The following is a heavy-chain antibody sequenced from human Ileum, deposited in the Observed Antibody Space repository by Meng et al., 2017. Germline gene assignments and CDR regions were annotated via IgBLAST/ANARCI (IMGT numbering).Heavy chain of an antibody. Sequence: SRPGLLNPPGPMSLACAVSGASTMPSDWWSWVRQPPGKGRELIGAIHHSGSINYNPSLKSRVTISVDKSKNQFSLKLNSVTAADTAVYYCAREWSGSYRHFDYWGQGTLVTVSS. V-gene: IGHV4-4*03. D-gene: IGHD1-26*01. CDR1: GASTMPSDW. CDR2: IHHSGSI. CDR3: AREWSGSYRHFDY. J-gene: IGHJ4*02.